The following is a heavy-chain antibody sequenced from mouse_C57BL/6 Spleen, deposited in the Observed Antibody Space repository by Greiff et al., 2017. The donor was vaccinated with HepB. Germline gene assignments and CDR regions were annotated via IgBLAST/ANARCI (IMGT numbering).Heavy chain of an antibody. V-gene: IGHV1-82*01. D-gene: IGHD1-1*01. CDR1: GYAFSSSW. Sequence: VKLMESGPELVKPGASVKISCKASGYAFSSSWMNWVKQRPGKGLEWIGRIYPGDGDTNYNGKFKGKATLTADKSSSTAYMQLSSLTSEDSAVYFCARSGTTVYWYFDVWGTGTTVTVSS. CDR2: IYPGDGDT. J-gene: IGHJ1*03. CDR3: ARSGTTVYWYFDV.